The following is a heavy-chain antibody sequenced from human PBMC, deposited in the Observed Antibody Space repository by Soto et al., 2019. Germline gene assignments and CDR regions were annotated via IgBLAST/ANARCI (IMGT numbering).Heavy chain of an antibody. CDR1: GFTFSNAW. CDR2: IKSSTDGGTT. J-gene: IGHJ4*02. CDR3: TTDGMRTLDYETIFDY. D-gene: IGHD4-17*01. V-gene: IGHV3-15*07. Sequence: EVQLVESGGGLVKPGGSLRLSCAASGFTFSNAWMNWVRQAPGKGLEWVGRIKSSTDGGTTDYTAPVKGRFTISRDDSKNTLFLQMNSLKTEDTAMYYCTTDGMRTLDYETIFDYWGQGTLVTVSS.